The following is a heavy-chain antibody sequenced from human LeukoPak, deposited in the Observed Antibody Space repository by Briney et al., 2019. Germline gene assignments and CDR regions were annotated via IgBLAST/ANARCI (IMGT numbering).Heavy chain of an antibody. V-gene: IGHV3-23*01. CDR3: AKGSSGYFLDL. CDR2: ISNDGGGT. Sequence: GGSLRLSCAASGFIFNNFGLVRVRQAPGKGLEWVSAISNDGGGTTYADFVKGRFTISRDNSKNTLFLQMNSLRADDTALYYCAKGSSGYFLDLWGQGTLVTVSS. D-gene: IGHD3-22*01. CDR1: GFIFNNFG. J-gene: IGHJ5*02.